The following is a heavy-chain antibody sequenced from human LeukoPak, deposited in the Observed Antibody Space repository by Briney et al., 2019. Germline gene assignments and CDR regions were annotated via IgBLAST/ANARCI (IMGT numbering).Heavy chain of an antibody. D-gene: IGHD6-6*01. CDR1: GGSSSGYY. Sequence: SETLSLTCAVYGGSSSGYYWSWIRQPPGKGLEWIGEINHSGSTNYNPSLKSRVTISVDTSKNQFSLKLSSVTAADTAVYYCARVVEIAARPGWFDPWGQGTLVTVSS. J-gene: IGHJ5*02. V-gene: IGHV4-34*01. CDR3: ARVVEIAARPGWFDP. CDR2: INHSGST.